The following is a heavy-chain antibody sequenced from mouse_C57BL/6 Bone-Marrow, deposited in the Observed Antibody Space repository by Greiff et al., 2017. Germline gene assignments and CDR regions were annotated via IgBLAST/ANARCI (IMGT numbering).Heavy chain of an antibody. CDR2: IYPGDGAP. Sequence: QVQLQQSGAELVKPGASVMISCKASGYAFSSYWMNWVQQRPGKGLEWIGQIYPGDGAPTYNGQFKGQATLTADKSSSTAYMQLSSLASEESAVYFSARWAAYAMDDWGQGTSVTVAS. CDR1: GYAFSSYW. J-gene: IGHJ4*01. V-gene: IGHV1-80*01. CDR3: ARWAAYAMDD. D-gene: IGHD3-3*01.